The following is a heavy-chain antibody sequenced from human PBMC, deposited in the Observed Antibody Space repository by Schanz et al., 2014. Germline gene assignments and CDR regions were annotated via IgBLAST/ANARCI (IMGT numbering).Heavy chain of an antibody. CDR3: DRERQDEEDTSGPVGGSDI. Sequence: QVPLVQSGAEVKKPGSSVKVSCKASGDTFRSYTINWVRHAPGQGLEWMGRIIPITGITNYAQKFQGRVRVTADKATSTAFLEVNSRRSEATDADYCDRERQDEEDTSGPVGGSDIWGQGTVVPVSS. V-gene: IGHV1-69*08. CDR2: IIPITGIT. D-gene: IGHD3-22*01. J-gene: IGHJ3*02. CDR1: GDTFRSYT.